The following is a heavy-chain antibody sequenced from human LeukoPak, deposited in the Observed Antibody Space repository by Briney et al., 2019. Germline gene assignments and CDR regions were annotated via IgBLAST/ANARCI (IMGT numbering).Heavy chain of an antibody. CDR1: GYTFTSYD. Sequence: EASVKVSCKASGYTFTSYDINWVRQAPGQGLEWMGWISAYNGNTNYAQKLQGRVTMTTDTSTSTAYMELRSLRSDDTAVYYCARALPIVGATYYFDYWGQGTLVTVSS. CDR3: ARALPIVGATYYFDY. D-gene: IGHD1-26*01. J-gene: IGHJ4*02. CDR2: ISAYNGNT. V-gene: IGHV1-18*01.